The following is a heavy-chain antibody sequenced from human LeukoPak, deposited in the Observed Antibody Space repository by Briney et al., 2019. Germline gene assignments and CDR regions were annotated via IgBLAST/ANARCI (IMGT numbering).Heavy chain of an antibody. J-gene: IGHJ6*03. D-gene: IGHD1-1*01. Sequence: GGSLRLSCAASGFTFSSYWMSWVRQAPGKGLEWVANIKQDGSEKYYVDSVKGRFTISRDSAKRSLYLQMNSLRAEDTAVYYCARDGNRDGDMDVWGKGTTVTVPS. CDR3: ARDGNRDGDMDV. V-gene: IGHV3-7*01. CDR2: IKQDGSEK. CDR1: GFTFSSYW.